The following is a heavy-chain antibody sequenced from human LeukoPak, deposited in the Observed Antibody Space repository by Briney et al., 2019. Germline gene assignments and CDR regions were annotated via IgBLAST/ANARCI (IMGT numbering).Heavy chain of an antibody. CDR1: GGSISSSSYY. CDR3: ARDPLYSSGWYALHNYYYYGMDV. J-gene: IGHJ6*02. CDR2: IYYSGST. D-gene: IGHD6-19*01. Sequence: SETLSLTCTVSGGSISSSSYYWGWIRQPPGKGLEWIGSIYYSGSTYYNPSLKSRVTISVDTSKNQFSLKLSSVTAADTAVYYCARDPLYSSGWYALHNYYYYGMDVWGQGTTVTVSS. V-gene: IGHV4-39*07.